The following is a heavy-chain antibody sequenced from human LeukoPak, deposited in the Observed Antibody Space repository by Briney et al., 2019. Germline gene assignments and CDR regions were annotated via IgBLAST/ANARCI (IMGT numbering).Heavy chain of an antibody. V-gene: IGHV3-30*02. CDR3: ASELTGYSSSWSTYMDV. Sequence: GGSLRLSCAASGFTFSSYGMHWVRQAPGKGLEWVAFIRYDGSNKYYAESVKGRFTISRDNAKNSLYLQMNSLRAEDTAVYYCASELTGYSSSWSTYMDVWGKGTTVTVSS. D-gene: IGHD6-13*01. CDR1: GFTFSSYG. CDR2: IRYDGSNK. J-gene: IGHJ6*03.